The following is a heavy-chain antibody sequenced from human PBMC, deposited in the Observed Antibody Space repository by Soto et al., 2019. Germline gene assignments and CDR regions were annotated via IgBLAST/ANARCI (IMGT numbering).Heavy chain of an antibody. CDR1: GGSIRTYY. J-gene: IGHJ3*02. Sequence: XXTLSLPFTVSGGSIRTYYWRWILQSPGKGLEWIGYIYYDGSTSYNPSLRSRLTISIDTSKNQFSLKLSSVTAADTAVYYCARGHNYVYSTFDIWGQGTMVTVS. V-gene: IGHV4-59*01. D-gene: IGHD5-18*01. CDR3: ARGHNYVYSTFDI. CDR2: IYYDGST.